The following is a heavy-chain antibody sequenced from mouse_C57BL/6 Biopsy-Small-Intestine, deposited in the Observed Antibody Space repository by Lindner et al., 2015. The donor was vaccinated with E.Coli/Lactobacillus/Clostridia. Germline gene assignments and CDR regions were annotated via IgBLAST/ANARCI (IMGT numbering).Heavy chain of an antibody. CDR3: ARYENYYDGSYDASGLR. Sequence: VQLQESGPELVKPGASVKMSCKASGYTFTSYVMHWVKQKPGQGLEWIGYINPYNDGTKYNEKFKGKATLISDKSSSTAYMELNSLTSEDSAVYYCARYENYYDGSYDASGLRGVKEPQSPSPQ. D-gene: IGHD1-1*01. J-gene: IGHJ4*01. CDR1: GYTFTSYV. V-gene: IGHV1-14*01. CDR2: INPYNDGT.